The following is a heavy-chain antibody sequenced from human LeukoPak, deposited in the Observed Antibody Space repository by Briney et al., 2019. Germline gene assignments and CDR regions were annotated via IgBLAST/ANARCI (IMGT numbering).Heavy chain of an antibody. CDR1: GYTFAAYY. D-gene: IGHD7-27*01. J-gene: IGHJ4*02. V-gene: IGHV1-2*02. Sequence: ASVKVSCKASGYTFAAYYFHWVRQAPGQGLEWMGWINPNSGGTNYAQKFQGRVTMTRDTSISTAYMELSRLRSDDTAVYYCATGATGHYFDYWGQGTLVTVSS. CDR2: INPNSGGT. CDR3: ATGATGHYFDY.